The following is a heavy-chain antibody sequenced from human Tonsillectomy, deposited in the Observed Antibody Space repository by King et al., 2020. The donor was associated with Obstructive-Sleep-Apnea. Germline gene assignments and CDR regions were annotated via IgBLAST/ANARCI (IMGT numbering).Heavy chain of an antibody. CDR3: VQQGFRCGESISFDY. CDR2: IYWDDDK. J-gene: IGHJ4*02. CDR1: GFSLSTSGVG. D-gene: IGHD3-10*01. V-gene: IGHV2-5*02. Sequence: ITLKESGPTLVKPTQTLTLTCTFSGFSLSTSGVGVGWIRHPPGKTLEWLALIYWDDDKRYSPSLKSRLTITKDTSKNQLVLTMTNLDPLDTATYYCVQQGFRCGESISFDYWGQGTLVTVSS.